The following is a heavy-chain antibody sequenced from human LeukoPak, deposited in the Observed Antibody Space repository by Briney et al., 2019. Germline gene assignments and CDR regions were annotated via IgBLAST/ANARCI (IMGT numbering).Heavy chain of an antibody. V-gene: IGHV3-21*01. CDR3: ARRAAAGLGDAFDI. Sequence: GGSLRLSCAASGFSFSSYSMNWVRKAPGKGLEWVSYISSSSSYIYYADSVKGRVTISRDNAKNSLFLQMNSLRAEDTAVYYCARRAAAGLGDAFDIWGQGTMVTVSS. CDR2: ISSSSSYI. D-gene: IGHD6-13*01. CDR1: GFSFSSYS. J-gene: IGHJ3*02.